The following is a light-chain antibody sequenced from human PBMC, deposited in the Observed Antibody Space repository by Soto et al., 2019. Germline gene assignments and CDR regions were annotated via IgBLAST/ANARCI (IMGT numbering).Light chain of an antibody. CDR3: AAWDDSLTGRVI. Sequence: QSVLTQPPSASETPGQSVTISCSGNSSNIGSSSVYWYKQVAGMAPKLLIFKNDQRPSGISDRFSGSQSGTSASLAISGLRSEDEADYYCAAWDDSLTGRVIFGGGTKVTVL. CDR2: KND. CDR1: SSNIGSSS. J-gene: IGLJ2*01. V-gene: IGLV1-47*01.